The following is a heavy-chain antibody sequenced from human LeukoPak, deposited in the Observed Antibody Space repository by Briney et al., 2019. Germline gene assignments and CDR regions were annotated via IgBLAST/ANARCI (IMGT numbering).Heavy chain of an antibody. D-gene: IGHD3-22*01. CDR2: ISYDGSNE. V-gene: IGHV3-30*04. CDR3: ASKIGDYFDY. Sequence: GGSLRLSCAASGFTFSSYAMHWVRQAPGKGLEWVAVISYDGSNEYYADSVKGRFTISRDNSKNTLYLQMNSLRAEDTAVYYCASKIGDYFDYWGQGTLVTVSS. J-gene: IGHJ4*02. CDR1: GFTFSSYA.